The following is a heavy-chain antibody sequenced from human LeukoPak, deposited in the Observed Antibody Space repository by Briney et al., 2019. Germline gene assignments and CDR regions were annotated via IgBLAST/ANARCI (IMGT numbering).Heavy chain of an antibody. CDR1: GFTFSSYW. Sequence: QSGGSLRLSCAASGFTFSSYWMSWVRQAPGKGLEWVANIKQDGSEKYYVDSVKGRFTISRDNAKNSLYLQINSLRAEDTAVYYCARVKDPIFGVLFFGDQGTLVTVSS. CDR3: ARVKDPIFGVLFF. CDR2: IKQDGSEK. J-gene: IGHJ4*02. D-gene: IGHD3-3*01. V-gene: IGHV3-7*01.